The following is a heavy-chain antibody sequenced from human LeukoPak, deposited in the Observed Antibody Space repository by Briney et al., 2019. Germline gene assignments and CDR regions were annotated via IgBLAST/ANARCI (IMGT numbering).Heavy chain of an antibody. D-gene: IGHD4-17*01. Sequence: GGSLRLSCAASGFTFSSYEMNWVRQAPGKGLEWVSYISSSGSTISYADSVKGRFTISRDNAKNSLYLQMNSLRAEDTAVYYCAREGALTVTKDAFDIWGQGTMVTVSS. CDR1: GFTFSSYE. V-gene: IGHV3-48*03. CDR2: ISSSGSTI. J-gene: IGHJ3*02. CDR3: AREGALTVTKDAFDI.